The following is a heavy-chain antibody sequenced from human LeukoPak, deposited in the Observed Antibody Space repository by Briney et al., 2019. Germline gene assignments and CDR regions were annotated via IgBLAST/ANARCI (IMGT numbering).Heavy chain of an antibody. CDR2: ISAYNGNT. CDR3: ARYYYDSSGYSHNYYYYYMDV. J-gene: IGHJ6*03. D-gene: IGHD3-22*01. V-gene: IGHV1-18*01. CDR1: GYTFTSYG. Sequence: GASVKVSCKASGYTFTSYGISWVRQAPGQGLEWMGWISAYNGNTNYAQKLQGRVTMTTDTSTSTAYMELRSLRSDDTAVYYCARYYYDSSGYSHNYYYYYMDVWGKGTTVTASS.